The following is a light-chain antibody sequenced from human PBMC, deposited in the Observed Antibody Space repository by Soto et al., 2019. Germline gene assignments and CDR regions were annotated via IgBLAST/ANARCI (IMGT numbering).Light chain of an antibody. CDR1: QSVSSN. CDR2: GAS. V-gene: IGKV3-15*01. CDR3: QQYNNWPPLT. J-gene: IGKJ4*01. Sequence: EIELTQSPGTLSLSPGERATLSCRASQSVSSNLAWYQQKPGQAPRLLIYGASARATGIPARFSGSGSGTEFTLTISSLQSEDFAVYYCQQYNNWPPLTFGGGTKVDIK.